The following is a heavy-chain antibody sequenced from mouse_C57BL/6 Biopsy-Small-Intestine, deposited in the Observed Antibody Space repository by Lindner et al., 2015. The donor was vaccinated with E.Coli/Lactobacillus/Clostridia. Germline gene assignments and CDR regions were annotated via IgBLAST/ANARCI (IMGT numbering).Heavy chain of an antibody. D-gene: IGHD3-2*02. J-gene: IGHJ2*01. V-gene: IGHV1-15*01. CDR3: TRDGSGYGGFFDY. CDR1: GYRFTDYE. Sequence: VQLQESGAELVRPGASVTLSCRASGYRFTDYEMHWVKQTPVHGLEWIGAFGPETGGFAYNEKFKDKATLTADKSSSTAYMELRSLTSEDSAVYYCTRDGSGYGGFFDYWGQGTTLTVSS. CDR2: FGPETGGF.